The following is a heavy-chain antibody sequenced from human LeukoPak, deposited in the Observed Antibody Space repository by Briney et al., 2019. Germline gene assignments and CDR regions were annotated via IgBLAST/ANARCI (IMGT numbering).Heavy chain of an antibody. CDR2: IYSGGST. CDR3: TGDVYQH. V-gene: IGHV3-53*01. CDR1: GLTVNSKY. D-gene: IGHD1-14*01. Sequence: GGSLRLSCAASGLTVNSKYMGWVRQAPGKGLEWVSIIYSGGSTNYADSVKGRFTISRDNSKNTVYLQMNSLRAEDTAVYYCTGDVYQHWGQGTLVTVSS. J-gene: IGHJ1*01.